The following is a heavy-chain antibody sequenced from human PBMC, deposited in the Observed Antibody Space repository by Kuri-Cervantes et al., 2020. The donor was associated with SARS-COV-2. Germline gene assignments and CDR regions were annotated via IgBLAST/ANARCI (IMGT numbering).Heavy chain of an antibody. CDR3: ARGSVVPAANDY. CDR2: IYHSGST. J-gene: IGHJ4*02. V-gene: IGHV4-38-2*02. CDR1: GYSISSGYY. Sequence: SETLSLTCTVSGYSISSGYYWGWIRQPPGKGLEWIGSIYHSGSTYYNPSLKSRVTISVDTSKNQFSLKLSSVTAADTAVHYCARGSVVPAANDYWGQGTLVTVSS. D-gene: IGHD2-2*01.